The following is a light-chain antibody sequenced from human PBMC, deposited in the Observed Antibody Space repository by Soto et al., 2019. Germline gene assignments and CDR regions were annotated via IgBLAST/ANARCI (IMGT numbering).Light chain of an antibody. CDR3: HQYGSSPRT. J-gene: IGKJ1*01. CDR2: GVS. Sequence: IVLTQSPGTLSLSPGERATLSCRASQSVSSSYLAWYQQKPGQAPRLLIYGVSNRATGIPDRFSGSGSGTDFTLTISRLEPEDFAVYYCHQYGSSPRTFGQGTKVEIK. V-gene: IGKV3-20*01. CDR1: QSVSSSY.